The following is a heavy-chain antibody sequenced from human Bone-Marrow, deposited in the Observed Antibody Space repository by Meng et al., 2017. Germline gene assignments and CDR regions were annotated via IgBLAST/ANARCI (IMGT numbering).Heavy chain of an antibody. CDR1: GGSISSYY. J-gene: IGHJ4*02. Sequence: SETLSLTCTVSGGSISSYYWSWIRQPPGKGLEWIGYIYYSGSTNYNPSLKSRVTISVDTSKNQFSLKLSSVTAADTATYYCAHYNRIVGATSDYWGQGTLVTGSS. CDR2: IYYSGST. CDR3: AHYNRIVGATSDY. D-gene: IGHD1-26*01. V-gene: IGHV4-59*01.